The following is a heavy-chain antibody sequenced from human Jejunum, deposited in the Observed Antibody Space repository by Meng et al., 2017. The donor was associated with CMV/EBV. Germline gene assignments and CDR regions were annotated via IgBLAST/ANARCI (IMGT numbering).Heavy chain of an antibody. CDR1: GYTFTSYA. CDR2: INAVNGNT. Sequence: QVRLVHSGAEVNKPGASVKVSCKASGYTFTSYAMHWVRQAPGQRLEWMGWINAVNGNTKYSQKFQGRVTITRDTSASTAYMELSSLRSEDTAVYYCARGEGYCTNGVCSPGYWGQGSLVTVSS. D-gene: IGHD2-8*01. CDR3: ARGEGYCTNGVCSPGY. V-gene: IGHV1-3*01. J-gene: IGHJ4*02.